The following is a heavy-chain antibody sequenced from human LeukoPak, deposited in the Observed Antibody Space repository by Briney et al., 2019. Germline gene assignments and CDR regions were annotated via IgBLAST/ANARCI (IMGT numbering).Heavy chain of an antibody. V-gene: IGHV1-69*06. CDR1: GYTFTSYA. Sequence: SVKVSCKASGYTFTSYAISWVRQAPGQGLEWMGGIIPIFGTANYAQKFQGRVTITADKSTSTAYMELSSLRSEDTAVYYCARVGDGYSYGLSWFDPWGQGTLVTVPS. J-gene: IGHJ5*02. CDR2: IIPIFGTA. D-gene: IGHD5-18*01. CDR3: ARVGDGYSYGLSWFDP.